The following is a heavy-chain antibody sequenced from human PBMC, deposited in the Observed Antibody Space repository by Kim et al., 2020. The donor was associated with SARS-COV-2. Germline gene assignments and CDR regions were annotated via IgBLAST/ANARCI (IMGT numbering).Heavy chain of an antibody. J-gene: IGHJ4*02. CDR3: ARVPKGYYYPYYFDY. V-gene: IGHV3-30*01. Sequence: DSVKGRFTISRDNSKNTLYLQMNSLRAEDTAVYYCARVPKGYYYPYYFDYWGQGTLVTVSS. D-gene: IGHD3-22*01.